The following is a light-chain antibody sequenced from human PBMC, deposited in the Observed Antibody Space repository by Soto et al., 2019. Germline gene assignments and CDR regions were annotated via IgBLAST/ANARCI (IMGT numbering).Light chain of an antibody. J-gene: IGLJ1*01. Sequence: QSALTQSASVSGSPGQSITISCTGTSSDIGAYNYVSWYQQHPGKAPKVMIHDVSHRPSGVSSRFSGSKAGNTASLTISGLQAEDEADYYCSSYTTSNTPYVFGTGTKVTVL. CDR3: SSYTTSNTPYV. V-gene: IGLV2-14*01. CDR2: DVS. CDR1: SSDIGAYNY.